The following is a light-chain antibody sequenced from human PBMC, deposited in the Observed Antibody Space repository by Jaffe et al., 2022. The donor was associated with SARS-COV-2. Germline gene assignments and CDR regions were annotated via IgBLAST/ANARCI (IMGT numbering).Light chain of an antibody. Sequence: IVMTQSPLSLPVTLGEPASISCRSSESLLHSNGYNYLDWYLQKPGQSPQLLIYLGSSRASGVPDRFRGTGSGTNFTLTISRVEAEDVGVYYCMQALETPTFGQGTKLEI. CDR3: MQALETPT. CDR2: LGS. V-gene: IGKV2-28*01. J-gene: IGKJ2*01. CDR1: ESLLHSNGYNY.